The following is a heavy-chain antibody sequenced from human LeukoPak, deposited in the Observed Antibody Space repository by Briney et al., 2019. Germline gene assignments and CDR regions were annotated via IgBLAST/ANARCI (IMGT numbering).Heavy chain of an antibody. Sequence: GGSLRLSCAASGFTFSSYSMNWVRQAPGKGLGWVSYISSGSDTIYYADSVKGRFFISRDNDKNLLYLHMSSLRAEDTALYYCARDRLGGYSSGWYLSNWFDPWGQGTLVTVSS. V-gene: IGHV3-48*01. CDR1: GFTFSSYS. J-gene: IGHJ5*02. D-gene: IGHD6-19*01. CDR3: ARDRLGGYSSGWYLSNWFDP. CDR2: ISSGSDTI.